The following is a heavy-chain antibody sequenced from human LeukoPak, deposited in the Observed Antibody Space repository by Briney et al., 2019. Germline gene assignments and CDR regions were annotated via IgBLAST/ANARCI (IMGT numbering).Heavy chain of an antibody. CDR2: IYYSGST. J-gene: IGHJ4*02. V-gene: IGHV4-59*01. CDR3: ARAPYYYDSSGEGV. D-gene: IGHD3-22*01. Sequence: SETLSLTCTVSGGSISSYYWSWIRQPPGKGVEWIGYIYYSGSTNYNPSLKSRVTISVDTSKNQFSLKLSSVTAADTAVYYCARAPYYYDSSGEGVWGQGTLVTVSS. CDR1: GGSISSYY.